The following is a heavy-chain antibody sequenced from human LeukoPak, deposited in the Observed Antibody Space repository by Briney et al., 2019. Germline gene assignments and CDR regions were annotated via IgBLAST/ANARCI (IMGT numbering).Heavy chain of an antibody. Sequence: GASVKVSCKASGYTFTGYYMHWVRQAPGQGLEWMGWINPNSGGTNYAQKFQGRVTMTRDTSISTAYMELSRLRSDDTAVYYCARVGWFGELSNFDYWGQGTLVTVSS. D-gene: IGHD3-10*01. J-gene: IGHJ4*02. CDR3: ARVGWFGELSNFDY. CDR2: INPNSGGT. V-gene: IGHV1-2*02. CDR1: GYTFTGYY.